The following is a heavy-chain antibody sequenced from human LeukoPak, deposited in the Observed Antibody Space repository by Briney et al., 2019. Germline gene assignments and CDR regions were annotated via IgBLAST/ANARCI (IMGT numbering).Heavy chain of an antibody. V-gene: IGHV1-46*01. CDR1: GYTFTRHY. CDR2: INPSGGST. D-gene: IGHD3-9*01. Sequence: ASVKVSCKASGYTFTRHYVHWVRQAPGQGLEWMGIINPSGGSTTYAQKFQGRVTMTMDTSTSTVYMELSSLRSEDTAVHYCARAALPSFDYLPWFDPWGQGTLVTVSS. CDR3: ARAALPSFDYLPWFDP. J-gene: IGHJ5*02.